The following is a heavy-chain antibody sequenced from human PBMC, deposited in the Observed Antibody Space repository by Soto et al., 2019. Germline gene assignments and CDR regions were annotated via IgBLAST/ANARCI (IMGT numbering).Heavy chain of an antibody. CDR2: IIPFIGTA. D-gene: IGHD5-18*01. Sequence: GASVKVSCKASGGTFSSYAISWVRQAPGQGLEWMGRIIPFIGTANYAQKFQGRVTITADESTSTAYLQWSSLKASDTAMYYCARAPFVDTAMVTGGHFDYWGQGTLVTVSS. CDR1: GGTFSSYA. V-gene: IGHV1-69*11. CDR3: ARAPFVDTAMVTGGHFDY. J-gene: IGHJ4*02.